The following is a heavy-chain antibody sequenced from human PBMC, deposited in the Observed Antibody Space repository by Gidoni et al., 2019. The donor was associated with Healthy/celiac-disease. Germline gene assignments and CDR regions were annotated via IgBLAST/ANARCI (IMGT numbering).Heavy chain of an antibody. CDR1: GFSLSTSGMC. J-gene: IGHJ4*02. D-gene: IGHD4-17*01. V-gene: IGHV2-70*01. Sequence: QVTLRESGPALVKPTQTLTLTCTFSGFSLSTSGMCVSWIRQPPGKALEWLALIDWDDDKYYSTSLKTRLTISKDTSKNQVVLTMTNTYYCARLTKGDYGDYDYFDYWGQGTLVTVSS. CDR3: YGDYDYFDY. CDR2: IDWDDDK.